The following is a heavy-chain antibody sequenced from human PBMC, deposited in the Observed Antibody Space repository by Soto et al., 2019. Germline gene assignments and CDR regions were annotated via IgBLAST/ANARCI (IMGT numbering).Heavy chain of an antibody. J-gene: IGHJ4*02. V-gene: IGHV3-74*01. Sequence: GGSLRLSCAPSGFTFSSYLMHWVRQAPGKGLVWVSRINRDGSGTYYADSVKGRFTISRDDAKNTVYLQMNGLRAEDSAVYYCARGARDAWYFDYWAQGTLVTVSS. CDR3: ARGARDAWYFDY. CDR2: INRDGSGT. CDR1: GFTFSSYL.